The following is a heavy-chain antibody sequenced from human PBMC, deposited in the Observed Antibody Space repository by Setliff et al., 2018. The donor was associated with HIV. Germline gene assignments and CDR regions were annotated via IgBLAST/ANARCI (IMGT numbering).Heavy chain of an antibody. Sequence: KTSETLSLTCAVSGYSISRGYYWGWIRQPPGKGLEWIGNIYHSGSTFYNPSLKSRVTTSVDTSKNQFSLKLRSVTAADTAVYYCARGYGHIVEVIASDAFDIWGQGIMVTVSS. V-gene: IGHV4-38-2*01. J-gene: IGHJ3*02. CDR3: ARGYGHIVEVIASDAFDI. D-gene: IGHD2-21*01. CDR1: GYSISRGYY. CDR2: IYHSGST.